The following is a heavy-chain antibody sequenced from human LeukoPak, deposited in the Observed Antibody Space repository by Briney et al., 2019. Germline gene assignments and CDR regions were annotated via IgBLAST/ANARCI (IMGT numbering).Heavy chain of an antibody. CDR2: IYYSGST. CDR3: AREPYNYYDSKGWFDP. J-gene: IGHJ5*02. V-gene: IGHV4-39*07. Sequence: SETLSLTCTVSGGSISSSSYYWGWIRQPPGKRLEWIGSIYYSGSTYYNPSLKSRVTISVDTSKNQFSLKLSSVTAADTAVYYCAREPYNYYDSKGWFDPWGQGTLVTVSS. D-gene: IGHD3-22*01. CDR1: GGSISSSSYY.